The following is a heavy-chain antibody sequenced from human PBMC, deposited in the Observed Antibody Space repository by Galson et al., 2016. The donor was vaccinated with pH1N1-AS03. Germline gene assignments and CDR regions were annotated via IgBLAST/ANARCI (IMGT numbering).Heavy chain of an antibody. D-gene: IGHD3-3*01. V-gene: IGHV3-7*03. CDR3: ARGKDFWSGYPDDAFDI. CDR2: IKQDGSEK. CDR1: GITFSGYW. Sequence: SLRLPCAASGITFSGYWMTWVRQAPGKGLEWVANIKQDGSEKYSVDSVKGRFTISRDNAKNSLYLQMNSLRAEDTAVYYCARGKDFWSGYPDDAFDIWGQGTMVTVSS. J-gene: IGHJ3*02.